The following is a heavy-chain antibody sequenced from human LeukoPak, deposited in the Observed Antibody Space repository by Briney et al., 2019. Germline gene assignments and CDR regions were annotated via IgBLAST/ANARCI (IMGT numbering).Heavy chain of an antibody. Sequence: AASVKVSCKASGYTFSSYAMHWVRQAPGQRLEWMGWINAGNGNTKYSQKFQGRVTITRDTSASTAYMELSSLRSEDTAVYYCAGGFAAADSEYFQHWGQGTLVTISS. CDR1: GYTFSSYA. CDR3: AGGFAAADSEYFQH. CDR2: INAGNGNT. V-gene: IGHV1-3*01. D-gene: IGHD6-13*01. J-gene: IGHJ1*01.